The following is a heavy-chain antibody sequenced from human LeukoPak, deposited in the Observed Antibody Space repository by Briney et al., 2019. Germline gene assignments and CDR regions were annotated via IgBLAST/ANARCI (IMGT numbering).Heavy chain of an antibody. J-gene: IGHJ4*02. V-gene: IGHV4-34*01. D-gene: IGHD3-16*02. CDR1: GGSFSGYY. CDR2: INHSGST. CDR3: ARGLLYYDYVWGSYRKYYFDY. Sequence: SETLSLTCAVYGGSFSGYYWSWIRQPPGKGLEWIGEINHSGSTNYNPSLKSPVTISVDTSKNQFSLKLSSVTAADTAVYYCARGLLYYDYVWGSYRKYYFDYWGQGTLVTVSS.